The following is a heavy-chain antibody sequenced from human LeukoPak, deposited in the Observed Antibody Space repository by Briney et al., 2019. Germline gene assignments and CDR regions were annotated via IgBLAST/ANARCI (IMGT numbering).Heavy chain of an antibody. CDR3: ARGSLVATIGNWFDP. CDR2: INDSGST. V-gene: IGHV4-34*01. J-gene: IGHJ5*02. Sequence: SETLSLTCAVYGGSFSGYYWSWIRQPPGKGLEWIGEINDSGSTNYNPSLKSRVTILVDTSKNQFSLKLSSVTAADTAVYYCARGSLVATIGNWFDPWGQGTLVTVSS. CDR1: GGSFSGYY. D-gene: IGHD5-12*01.